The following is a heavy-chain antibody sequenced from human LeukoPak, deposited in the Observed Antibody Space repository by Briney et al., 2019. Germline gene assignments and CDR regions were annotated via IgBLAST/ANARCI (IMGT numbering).Heavy chain of an antibody. D-gene: IGHD6-13*01. CDR1: AFTFSSYG. CDR2: IRYDGSNK. V-gene: IGHV3-30*02. Sequence: GGSLRLSCAASAFTFSSYGMHWVRQAPGKGLEWVAFIRYDGSNKYYADSVKGRFTISRDNSKNTLYLQMNSLRAEDTAVYYCAKDGRLAAAGTKYYYYMDVWGKGTTVTISS. CDR3: AKDGRLAAAGTKYYYYMDV. J-gene: IGHJ6*03.